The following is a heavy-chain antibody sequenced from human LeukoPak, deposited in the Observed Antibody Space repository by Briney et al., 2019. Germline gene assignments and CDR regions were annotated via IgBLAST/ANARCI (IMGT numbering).Heavy chain of an antibody. D-gene: IGHD2-2*01. J-gene: IGHJ5*02. CDR1: GGSISSSNW. CDR3: AKDISSLVRGNWFDP. V-gene: IGHV4-4*02. CDR2: IYHSGST. Sequence: SGTLSLTCAVSGGSISSSNWWSWVRQPPGKGLEWIGEIYHSGSTNYNPSLKSRVTMSLDKSKNHFSLNLTSVTAADTAVYYCAKDISSLVRGNWFDPWGQGTLVTVSS.